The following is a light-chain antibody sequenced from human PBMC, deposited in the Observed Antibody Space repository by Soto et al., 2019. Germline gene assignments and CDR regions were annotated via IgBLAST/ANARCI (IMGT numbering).Light chain of an antibody. CDR3: QQYNNWPPYT. CDR2: GAS. CDR1: QSVSSN. V-gene: IGKV3-15*01. Sequence: VMTQSPATLSVSPGERATLYCRASQSVSSNLAWYQQKPGQAPRLLIYGASTRATGIPARFSGSGSGTEFTLTISSLQSEDFAVYYCQQYNNWPPYTFGQGTKLEIK. J-gene: IGKJ2*01.